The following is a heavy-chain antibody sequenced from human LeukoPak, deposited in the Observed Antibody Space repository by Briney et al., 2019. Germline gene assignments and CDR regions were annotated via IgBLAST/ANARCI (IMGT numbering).Heavy chain of an antibody. CDR3: ASAGPLDSGWYPY. D-gene: IGHD6-19*01. J-gene: IGHJ4*02. Sequence: GGSLRLSCAVSGFTVSNNYMSWVRQAPGKGLEWVSSIYSGGNTDYADSVKGRFTISRDNSKNTLYLQMNSLRAEDTSVYYCASAGPLDSGWYPYWGQGTLVTASS. V-gene: IGHV3-66*01. CDR1: GFTVSNNY. CDR2: IYSGGNT.